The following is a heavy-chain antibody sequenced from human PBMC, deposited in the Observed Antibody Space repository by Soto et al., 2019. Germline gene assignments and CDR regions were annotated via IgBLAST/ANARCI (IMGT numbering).Heavy chain of an antibody. J-gene: IGHJ6*02. Sequence: GGSLRPSCAASGFTFSSYAMHWVRQAPGKGLEWVAVISYDGSNKYYADSVKGRFTISRDNSKNTLYLQMNSLRAEDTAVYYCARSARYGSGNNRYYYYGMDVWGQGTTVTVSS. D-gene: IGHD3-10*01. V-gene: IGHV3-30-3*01. CDR1: GFTFSSYA. CDR3: ARSARYGSGNNRYYYYGMDV. CDR2: ISYDGSNK.